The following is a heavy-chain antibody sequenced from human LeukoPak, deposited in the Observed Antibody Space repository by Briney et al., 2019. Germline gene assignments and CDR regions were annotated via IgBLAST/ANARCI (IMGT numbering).Heavy chain of an antibody. D-gene: IGHD3-3*01. Sequence: ASVKVSCKASGYTFTSYDINWVRQATGQGLEWMGWMNPNSGNTGYAQKFQGRVTITRNTPISTAYMELSSLRSEDTAVYYCARGPAITIFGVVSSDHYYYYYMDVWGKGTTVTVSS. V-gene: IGHV1-8*03. CDR2: MNPNSGNT. CDR3: ARGPAITIFGVVSSDHYYYYYMDV. J-gene: IGHJ6*03. CDR1: GYTFTSYD.